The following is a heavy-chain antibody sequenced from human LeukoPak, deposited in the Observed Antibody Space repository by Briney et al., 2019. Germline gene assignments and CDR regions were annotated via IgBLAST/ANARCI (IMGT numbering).Heavy chain of an antibody. CDR1: GGTFSSYA. CDR2: IIPIFGKA. V-gene: IGHV1-69*13. J-gene: IGHJ6*03. D-gene: IGHD3-9*01. Sequence: SVKVSCKASGGTFSSYAISWVRQAPGQGLEWMGGIIPIFGKANYAQNFQGRVTITADESTNTAYMELSSLRSEDTAVYYCANGPYDILTGYFYYYYMDVWGKGTTVTVSS. CDR3: ANGPYDILTGYFYYYYMDV.